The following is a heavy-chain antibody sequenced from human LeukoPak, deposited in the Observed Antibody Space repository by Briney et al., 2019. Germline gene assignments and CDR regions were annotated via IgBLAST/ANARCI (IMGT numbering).Heavy chain of an antibody. CDR1: GFTFSSFG. CDR2: IWYDASNK. V-gene: IGHV3-33*01. CDR3: VRGVGVSRFNYLDS. J-gene: IGHJ4*02. D-gene: IGHD6-13*01. Sequence: GGSLRLSYAASGFTFSSFGMHWVRQAPGKGLEWVAVIWYDASNKYYADSVKGRFTISRDNSKNTLYLQMNSLRDDDTAVYYCVRGVGVSRFNYLDSWGQGTLVIVSS.